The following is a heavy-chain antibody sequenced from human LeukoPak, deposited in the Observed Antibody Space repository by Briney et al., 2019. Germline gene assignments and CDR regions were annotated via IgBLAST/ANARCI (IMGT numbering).Heavy chain of an antibody. D-gene: IGHD6-13*01. Sequence: SGTLSLTCAVSGGSISSSNWWSWVRQPPGKGLEWIGSFYHGGSTYYNPSLKSRVTISADTSKDQFSLKLSSVTAADTAVYYCAREDSSSWENTGPSFDYWGQGTLVTVSS. CDR3: AREDSSSWENTGPSFDY. J-gene: IGHJ4*02. CDR1: GGSISSSNW. CDR2: FYHGGST. V-gene: IGHV4-4*02.